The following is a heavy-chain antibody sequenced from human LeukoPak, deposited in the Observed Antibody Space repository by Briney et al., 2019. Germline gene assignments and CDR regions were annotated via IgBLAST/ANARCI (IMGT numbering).Heavy chain of an antibody. CDR3: ARAPAGCAGTCPFHD. CDR2: IYASGRT. V-gene: IGHV4-4*07. J-gene: IGHJ4*02. D-gene: IGHD6-13*01. Sequence: SETLSLTCTVSGGSISGSFWSWIRQPAGKGLEWIGRIYASGRTNYNPSLKSRITMSVDTSENQFSLKLTSVTAADTAVYFCARAPAGCAGTCPFHDWGPGTLVTVSS. CDR1: GGSISGSF.